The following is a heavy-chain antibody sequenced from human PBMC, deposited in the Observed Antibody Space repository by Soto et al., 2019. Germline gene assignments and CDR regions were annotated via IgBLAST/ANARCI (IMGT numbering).Heavy chain of an antibody. CDR2: INHSGST. Sequence: SETLSLTCAVYGGSFSGYYWSWIRQPPGKGLEWIGEINHSGSTNYNPSLKSRVTISVDTSKNQFSLKLSSVTAADTAVYYCARVDYGDYSHREYWGQGTLVTVSS. CDR1: GGSFSGYY. CDR3: ARVDYGDYSHREY. J-gene: IGHJ4*02. D-gene: IGHD4-17*01. V-gene: IGHV4-34*01.